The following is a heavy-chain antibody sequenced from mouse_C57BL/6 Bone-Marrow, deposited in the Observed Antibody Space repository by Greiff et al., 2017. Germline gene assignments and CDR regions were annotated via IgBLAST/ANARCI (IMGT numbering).Heavy chain of an antibody. CDR1: GFTFTDYY. CDR2: IRNKANGYTT. Sequence: DVKLVESGGGLVQPGGSLSLSCAASGFTFTDYYMSWVRQPPGKALEWLGFIRNKANGYTTEYSASVKGRFTISRDNSQSILYLQMNALRAEDSATYYCARSLTTVVARWYFDVWGTGTTVTVSS. J-gene: IGHJ1*03. CDR3: ARSLTTVVARWYFDV. D-gene: IGHD1-1*01. V-gene: IGHV7-3*01.